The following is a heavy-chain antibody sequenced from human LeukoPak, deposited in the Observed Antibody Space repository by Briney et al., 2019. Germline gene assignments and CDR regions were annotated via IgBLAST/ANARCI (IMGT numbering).Heavy chain of an antibody. V-gene: IGHV3-30-3*02. D-gene: IGHD7-27*01. Sequence: GGSLRLSCAASGFTFSSYAMHWVRQAPGKGLEWVAVISYDRSNKYYADSVKGRFTISRDNSKNTLYLQMNSLRAEDTAVYYCAKPVGTENPDYWGQGTLVAVSS. J-gene: IGHJ4*02. CDR3: AKPVGTENPDY. CDR2: ISYDRSNK. CDR1: GFTFSSYA.